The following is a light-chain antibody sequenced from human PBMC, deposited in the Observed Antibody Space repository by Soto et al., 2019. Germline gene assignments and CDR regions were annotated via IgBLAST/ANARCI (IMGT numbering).Light chain of an antibody. CDR1: QAISKY. CDR2: ATS. Sequence: DIQMTQFPSSLSASVGDRVTITCRASQAISKYVAWYQQKPGKVPKLLIYATSTLRSEVPSRFSASGSGTDFTLTISSLQPEDVATYYCQKHNTAPWTFGQGTKVEIK. J-gene: IGKJ1*01. V-gene: IGKV1-27*01. CDR3: QKHNTAPWT.